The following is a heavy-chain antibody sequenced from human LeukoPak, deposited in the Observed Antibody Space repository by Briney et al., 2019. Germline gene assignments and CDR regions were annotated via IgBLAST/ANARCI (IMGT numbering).Heavy chain of an antibody. J-gene: IGHJ4*02. CDR1: GFTFSSYA. CDR3: AKDTSIGKYCTSGVCSPFDY. D-gene: IGHD2-8*01. Sequence: GGSLRLSCAGSGFTFSSYAMSWVRQAPGKGLEWVSAISDSGDYTYYAGSVKGRFTISRDNSKNTLYLHVNSLRAEDTAVYYCAKDTSIGKYCTSGVCSPFDYWGQGTLVTVSS. V-gene: IGHV3-23*01. CDR2: ISDSGDYT.